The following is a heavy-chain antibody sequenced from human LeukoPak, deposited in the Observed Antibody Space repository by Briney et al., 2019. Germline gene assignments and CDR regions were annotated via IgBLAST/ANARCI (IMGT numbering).Heavy chain of an antibody. Sequence: GASVKVSCKASGHTFTGYYMHWVRQAPGQGLEWMGWINPNSGGTNYAQKFQGRVTMTRDTSISTAYMELSRLRSDDTAVYYCALGMTTVRDWFDPWGQGTLVTVSS. V-gene: IGHV1-2*02. CDR1: GHTFTGYY. D-gene: IGHD4-11*01. CDR3: ALGMTTVRDWFDP. CDR2: INPNSGGT. J-gene: IGHJ5*02.